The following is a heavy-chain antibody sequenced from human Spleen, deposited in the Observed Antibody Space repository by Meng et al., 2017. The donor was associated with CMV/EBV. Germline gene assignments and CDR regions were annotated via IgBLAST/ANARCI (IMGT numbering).Heavy chain of an antibody. Sequence: GESLKISCRASGYTFSSYSMSWVRQAPGKGLEWVSHISGSGSATYYADSVKGRFTISRDNAKNSLYLQMNSLRAEDTAVYYCARDLRHYHYGMDVWGQGTTVTVS. V-gene: IGHV3-48*04. CDR1: GYTFSSYS. CDR2: ISGSGSAT. J-gene: IGHJ6*02. CDR3: ARDLRHYHYGMDV. D-gene: IGHD6-6*01.